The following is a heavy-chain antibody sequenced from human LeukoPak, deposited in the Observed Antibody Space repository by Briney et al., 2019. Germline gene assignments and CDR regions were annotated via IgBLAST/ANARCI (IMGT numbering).Heavy chain of an antibody. CDR1: GYSISSGYY. V-gene: IGHV4-38-2*02. CDR3: ARGLVVAATRSPYNWFDP. CDR2: IYHSGST. J-gene: IGHJ5*02. Sequence: PSETLSLTCTVSGYSISSGYYWGWIRQPPGKGLEWIGSIYHSGSTYYNPSLKSRVTISVDTSKNQFSLKLSSVTAADAAVYYCARGLVVAATRSPYNWFDPWGQGTLVTVSS. D-gene: IGHD2-15*01.